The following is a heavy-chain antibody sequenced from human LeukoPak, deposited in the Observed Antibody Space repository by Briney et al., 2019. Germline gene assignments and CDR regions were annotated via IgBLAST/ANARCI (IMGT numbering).Heavy chain of an antibody. CDR2: ISGSGDNA. CDR3: VKSDCSGPTCYSGLDS. D-gene: IGHD2-15*01. CDR1: GFSFRTYT. Sequence: PGGSLRLSCEASGFSFRTYTMSWVRLAPGKGLEWVSSISGSGDNAFYADSVKGRFALSRDNSKNTLLLQMNSLRADDAAIYFCVKSDCSGPTCYSGLDSWGQGTLVTVSS. V-gene: IGHV3-23*01. J-gene: IGHJ4*02.